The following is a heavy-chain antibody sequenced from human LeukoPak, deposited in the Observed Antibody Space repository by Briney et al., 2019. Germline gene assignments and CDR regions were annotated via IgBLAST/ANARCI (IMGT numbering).Heavy chain of an antibody. CDR1: GFTFSSYA. CDR2: ISGSGGST. J-gene: IGHJ4*02. CDR3: AKPGSDPYSSGWYLDY. D-gene: IGHD6-19*01. V-gene: IGHV3-23*01. Sequence: GGSLRLSCAASGFTFSSYAMSWVRQAPGKGLEWVSAISGSGGSTYYADSVKGRFTISRDNSKNTLYLQMNSLRAEDTAVYYCAKPGSDPYSSGWYLDYWGQGTLVTVSA.